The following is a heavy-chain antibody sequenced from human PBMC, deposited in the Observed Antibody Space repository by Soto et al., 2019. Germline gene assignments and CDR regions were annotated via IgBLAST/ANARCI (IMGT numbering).Heavy chain of an antibody. Sequence: QVQLVEAGGGVVQPGGSLSLSCATSGCTFTSFTMHWVRQAPGKGMEWIAVMSYDGARTDYADAVKGRFTISRDTAKNTLYLQMNNLRPDETAMYYCARDRPYGDPNWFDPWGQGTLVTVSS. D-gene: IGHD4-17*01. J-gene: IGHJ5*02. CDR1: GCTFTSFT. CDR2: MSYDGART. V-gene: IGHV3-30-3*01. CDR3: ARDRPYGDPNWFDP.